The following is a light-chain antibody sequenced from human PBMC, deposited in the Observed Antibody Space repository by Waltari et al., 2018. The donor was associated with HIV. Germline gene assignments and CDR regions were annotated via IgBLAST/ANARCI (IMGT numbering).Light chain of an antibody. CDR1: QPINNN. Sequence: EKVMTQSPATLSVSPGERATLSCRASQPINNNLAWYQQKPGQAPQLLIYGASTRAAGVPDRFSGSGSGTEFSLTISSLQSEDLAIYYCQQYNNLPQTFGQGTKVEIK. CDR3: QQYNNLPQT. J-gene: IGKJ2*01. CDR2: GAS. V-gene: IGKV3-15*01.